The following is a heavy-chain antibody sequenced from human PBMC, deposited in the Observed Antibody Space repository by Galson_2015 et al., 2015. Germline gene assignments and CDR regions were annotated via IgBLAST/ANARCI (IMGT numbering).Heavy chain of an antibody. CDR3: ATLPIRGYSYGPFDY. D-gene: IGHD5-18*01. J-gene: IGHJ4*02. CDR2: IWYDGSNK. Sequence: SLRLSCAASGFTFSSYGMHWVRQAPGKGLEWVAVIWYDGSNKYYADSVKGRFTISRDNSKNTLYLQMHSLRAEDTAVYYCATLPIRGYSYGPFDYWGQGTLVTVSS. V-gene: IGHV3-33*01. CDR1: GFTFSSYG.